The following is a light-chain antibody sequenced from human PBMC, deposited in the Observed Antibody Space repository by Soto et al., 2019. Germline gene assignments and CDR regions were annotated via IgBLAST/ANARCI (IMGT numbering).Light chain of an antibody. CDR2: KVS. CDR3: MQATHWPYT. CDR1: QGLVYSDGDTY. Sequence: DAVMTQSPLSLSVTLGQPAAISCRSSQGLVYSDGDTYLNWFHQRPGQSPRRLIYKVSKRDSGVXDXXSGSGSGIDFTLKISRVEAEDVGVYFCMQATHWPYTFGQGTKLEIK. V-gene: IGKV2-30*01. J-gene: IGKJ2*01.